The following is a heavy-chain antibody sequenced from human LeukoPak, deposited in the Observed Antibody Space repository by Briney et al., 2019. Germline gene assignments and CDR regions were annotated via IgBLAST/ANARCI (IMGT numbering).Heavy chain of an antibody. CDR2: IYTSGST. CDR3: ARGGRITIFGVVPKYFDY. V-gene: IGHV4-59*10. CDR1: GGSFSGYY. D-gene: IGHD3-3*01. Sequence: SETLSLTCAVYGGSFSGYYWSWIRQPAGKGLEWIGRIYTSGSTNYNPSLKSRVTMSVDTSRNQFSLKLSSVTAADTAVYYCARGGRITIFGVVPKYFDYWGQGTLVTVSS. J-gene: IGHJ4*02.